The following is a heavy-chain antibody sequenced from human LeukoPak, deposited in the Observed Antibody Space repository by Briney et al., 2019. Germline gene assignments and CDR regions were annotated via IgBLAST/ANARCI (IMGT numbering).Heavy chain of an antibody. V-gene: IGHV4-39*07. CDR1: GASIRSGRNY. D-gene: IGHD3-10*01. CDR2: INHSGST. J-gene: IGHJ4*02. CDR3: ASTPRYGSGFDY. Sequence: SETLSLACNVSGASIRSGRNYWGWIRQSPGKGLEWIGEINHSGSTNYNPSLKSRVTISVDTSKNQFSLKLSSVTAADTAVYYCASTPRYGSGFDYWGQGTLVTVSS.